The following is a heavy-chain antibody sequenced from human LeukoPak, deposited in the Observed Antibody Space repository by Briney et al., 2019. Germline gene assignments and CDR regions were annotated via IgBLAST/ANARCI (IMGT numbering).Heavy chain of an antibody. CDR3: ARGGGLDV. V-gene: IGHV3-30-3*01. CDR1: GFTFSSYA. CDR2: ISYDGSNK. J-gene: IGHJ6*02. D-gene: IGHD3-16*01. Sequence: GRSLRLSCAASGFTFSSYAMHWVRQAPGKGLEWVAVISYDGSNKYYADSVKGRFTISRDNSKNSLYLQMSNLRAEDTAVYFCARGGGLDVWGQGATVTVSS.